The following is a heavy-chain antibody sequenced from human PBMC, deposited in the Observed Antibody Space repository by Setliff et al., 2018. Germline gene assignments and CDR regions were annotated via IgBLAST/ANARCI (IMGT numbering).Heavy chain of an antibody. CDR3: ARLDSSSRVDY. D-gene: IGHD6-13*01. Sequence: PSETLSLTCTVSGYSISSGYYWGWIRQPPGKGLEWIGSIYHSGSTYYNPSLKSRVTISVDTSKNQFSLKLSSVTAADTDVYYCARLDSSSRVDYWGQGTLVTVSS. V-gene: IGHV4-38-2*02. CDR1: GYSISSGYY. J-gene: IGHJ4*02. CDR2: IYHSGST.